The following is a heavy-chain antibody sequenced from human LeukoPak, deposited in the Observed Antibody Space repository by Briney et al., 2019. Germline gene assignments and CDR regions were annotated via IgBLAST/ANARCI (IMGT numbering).Heavy chain of an antibody. J-gene: IGHJ2*01. Sequence: PSETLSLTCTVSGGSVSSYYWSWMRQSPGKGLEWIGYVYYSGSTNYNPALTSRVTISLDSSEKQFSLKLSSVTAADTAVYYCAREANSPTARYWYFDLWGRGTQVTVSS. CDR3: AREANSPTARYWYFDL. V-gene: IGHV4-59*02. D-gene: IGHD2-21*01. CDR2: VYYSGST. CDR1: GGSVSSYY.